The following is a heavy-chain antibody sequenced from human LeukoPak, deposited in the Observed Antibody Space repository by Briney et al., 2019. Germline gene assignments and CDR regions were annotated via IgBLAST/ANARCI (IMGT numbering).Heavy chain of an antibody. CDR1: GYTFTSYD. CDR2: MNPNSGNT. CDR3: ARDPGIAVAGTGY. J-gene: IGHJ4*02. Sequence: ASVKVSCKASGYTFTSYDINWVRQATGQGLEWMGWMNPNSGNTGYAQKLQGRVTMTTDTSTSTAYMELRSLRSDDTAVYYCARDPGIAVAGTGYWGQGTLVTVSS. V-gene: IGHV1-8*01. D-gene: IGHD6-19*01.